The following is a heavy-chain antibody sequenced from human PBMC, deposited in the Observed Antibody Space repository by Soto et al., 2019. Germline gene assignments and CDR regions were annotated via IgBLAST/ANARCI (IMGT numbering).Heavy chain of an antibody. V-gene: IGHV4-59*01. CDR2: IYYSGST. J-gene: IGHJ3*02. CDR3: AREVYGVARFDI. CDR1: GGSISSYY. Sequence: SETLSLTCTVSGGSISSYYWSWIRQPPGKGLEWIGYIYYSGSTNYNPSLKSRVTISVDTSKNQFSLKLSSVTAADTAVYYCAREVYGVARFDIWGQGTMVTGSS. D-gene: IGHD4-17*01.